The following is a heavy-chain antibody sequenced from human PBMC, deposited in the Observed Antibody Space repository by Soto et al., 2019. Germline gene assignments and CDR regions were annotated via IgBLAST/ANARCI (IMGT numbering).Heavy chain of an antibody. J-gene: IGHJ6*02. CDR3: ARDRGYRGSYYGMDV. Sequence: PSETLSLTCTVSGGSISSYYWSWIRQPPGKGLEWIGYIYYSGSTNYNPSLKSRVTVSVDTSKNQFSLKLSSVTAADTAVYYCARDRGYRGSYYGMDVWGQGTTVTVSS. CDR2: IYYSGST. CDR1: GGSISSYY. D-gene: IGHD3-10*01. V-gene: IGHV4-59*01.